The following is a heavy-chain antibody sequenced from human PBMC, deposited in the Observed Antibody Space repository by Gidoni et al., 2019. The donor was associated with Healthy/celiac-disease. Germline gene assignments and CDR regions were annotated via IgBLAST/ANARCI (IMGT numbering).Heavy chain of an antibody. V-gene: IGHV2-26*01. CDR3: ARIYDSSGYYQYYFDY. CDR1: GFSLSNARMG. D-gene: IGHD3-22*01. Sequence: QVTLKESGPVLVKPTETLTLTCTVSGFSLSNARMGVRWNRQPPGKALEWLAHIFSHDEKSYITSLKSRLTISKDPSKRQVVLTITNMDPVDTATYYCARIYDSSGYYQYYFDYWGQGTLVTVSS. J-gene: IGHJ4*02. CDR2: IFSHDEK.